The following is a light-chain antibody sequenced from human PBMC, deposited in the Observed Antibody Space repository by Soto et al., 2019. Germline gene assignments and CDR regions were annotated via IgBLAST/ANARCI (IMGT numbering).Light chain of an antibody. CDR2: EGS. V-gene: IGLV2-23*01. CDR1: SSDVGSYNL. CDR3: CSYAGSSPWV. Sequence: QSALTQPASVSGSPGQSITISCTGTSSDVGSYNLVSWYQQHPGKAPKLMIYEGSKRPSGVSNRFSGSKSGNTASLTISGLQAEDEVDYYCCSYAGSSPWVFGGGTKVTVL. J-gene: IGLJ3*02.